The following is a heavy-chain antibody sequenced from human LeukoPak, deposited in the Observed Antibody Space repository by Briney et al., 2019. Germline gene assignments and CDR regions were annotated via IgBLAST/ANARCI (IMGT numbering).Heavy chain of an antibody. Sequence: PGGSLRLSCAASGFTFSSYAMSWVRQAPGKGLEWVSDISASGGSTYYTDSVKGRFTISRDNSKNTLYPQMNSLRAEDTAVYYCAKKETTVTTFFENWGQGTLVTVSS. J-gene: IGHJ4*02. CDR2: ISASGGST. V-gene: IGHV3-23*01. CDR1: GFTFSSYA. CDR3: AKKETTVTTFFEN. D-gene: IGHD4-17*01.